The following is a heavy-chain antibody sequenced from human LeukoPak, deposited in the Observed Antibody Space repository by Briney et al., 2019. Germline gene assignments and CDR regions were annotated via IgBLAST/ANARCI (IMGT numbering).Heavy chain of an antibody. V-gene: IGHV5-51*01. D-gene: IGHD3-9*01. J-gene: IGHJ6*02. CDR2: IYPGDSDT. CDR1: GYSFTSYW. CDR3: ARHYDILTGSYGMDV. Sequence: GESLKISCKGSGYSFTSYWIGWVRQMPGKGPEWMGIIYPGDSDTRYSPSFQGQVTISADKSISTAYLQWSSLKAPDTAMYYCARHYDILTGSYGMDVWGQGTTVTVSS.